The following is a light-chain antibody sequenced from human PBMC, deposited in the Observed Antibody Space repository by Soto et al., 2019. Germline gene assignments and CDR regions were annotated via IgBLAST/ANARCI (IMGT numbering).Light chain of an antibody. CDR1: QSVSSN. Sequence: EIVMTQSPATLSVSPGERATLSCRASQSVSSNLAWYQQKPGQAPRLLIYGASTRATGIPARFSGSGSGTEFNLTISSLQSEDFAVYYCQQYNTWPLTFGQGTKVEIK. J-gene: IGKJ1*01. CDR3: QQYNTWPLT. V-gene: IGKV3-15*01. CDR2: GAS.